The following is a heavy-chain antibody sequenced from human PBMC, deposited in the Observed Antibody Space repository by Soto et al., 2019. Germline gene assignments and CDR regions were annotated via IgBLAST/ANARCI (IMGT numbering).Heavy chain of an antibody. CDR2: ISGSGGST. CDR1: GFTFSSYA. Sequence: PGGSLRLSCAASGFTFSSYAMSWVRQAPGKGLEWVSAISGSGGSTYYADSVKGRFTISRDNSKNTLYLQMNSLRAEDTAVYYCARAGPSSIAALGSLDYWGQGTLVTVSS. CDR3: ARAGPSSIAALGSLDY. D-gene: IGHD6-6*01. V-gene: IGHV3-23*01. J-gene: IGHJ4*02.